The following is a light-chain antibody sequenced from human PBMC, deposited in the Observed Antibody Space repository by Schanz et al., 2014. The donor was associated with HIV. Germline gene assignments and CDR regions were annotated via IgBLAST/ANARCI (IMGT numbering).Light chain of an antibody. Sequence: QSVLTQPPSASGTPGQRVTISCSGSSSNIGTNYVYWYQQLPGTAPKLLIYRNSQRPSGVPDRFSGSKSGNTASLTISSLQAEDEADYYCQSYDNSLSGPWVFGGGTKLTVL. J-gene: IGLJ3*02. V-gene: IGLV1-47*01. CDR2: RNS. CDR3: QSYDNSLSGPWV. CDR1: SSNIGTNY.